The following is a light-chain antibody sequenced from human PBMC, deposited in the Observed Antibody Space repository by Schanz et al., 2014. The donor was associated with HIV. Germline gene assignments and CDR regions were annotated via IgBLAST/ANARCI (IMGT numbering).Light chain of an antibody. CDR2: RDN. J-gene: IGLJ7*01. CDR3: ASWDGGLNSAA. Sequence: QSVLTQPPSASGTPGQTVTISCSGSSSNIGFHYVYWYQQLPGTAPKLLIYRDNQRPSGVPERFSGSKSGTSASLAISGLRSEDEADYYCASWDGGLNSAAFGGGTQLTVL. V-gene: IGLV1-47*01. CDR1: SSNIGFHY.